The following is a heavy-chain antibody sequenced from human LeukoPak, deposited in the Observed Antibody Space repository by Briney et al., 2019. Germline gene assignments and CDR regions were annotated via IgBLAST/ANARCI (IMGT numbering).Heavy chain of an antibody. CDR1: GFTFSSYW. CDR3: TRLSTSDI. J-gene: IGHJ3*02. Sequence: PGGSLRLSCAASGFTFSSYWMHWVRQAPGKGLMWVSRINSDGSSTSYADSVKGRFTISRDNAKNTLYLQMNSLRAEDTAVYYCTRLSTSDIWGQGTMVTASS. CDR2: INSDGSST. V-gene: IGHV3-74*01. D-gene: IGHD2/OR15-2a*01.